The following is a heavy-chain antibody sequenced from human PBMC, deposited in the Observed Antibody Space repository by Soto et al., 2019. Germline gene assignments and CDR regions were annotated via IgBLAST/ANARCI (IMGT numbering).Heavy chain of an antibody. Sequence: GESLKISCRGSGYDFNTNWFGWVRQMPGKGLEWMGRIDPSDSYTNYSPSFQGHITISADKSIDTAYLQWSSLKASDTAMYYCARPYSGGPNDPFDVWGQGTMVTVSS. CDR3: ARPYSGGPNDPFDV. D-gene: IGHD1-26*01. V-gene: IGHV5-10-1*01. CDR2: IDPSDSYT. CDR1: GYDFNTNW. J-gene: IGHJ3*01.